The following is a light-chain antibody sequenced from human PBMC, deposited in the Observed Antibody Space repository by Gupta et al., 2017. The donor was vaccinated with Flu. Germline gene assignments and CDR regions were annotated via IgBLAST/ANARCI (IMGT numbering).Light chain of an antibody. Sequence: IVMTQSPATLSVSPGERVTLSCTASQSITKKIAWYQQKPCQAPMRLISGASNRATASRARCSRSGYGTEGTLTIINLQSEDSAVYYCHQYNYGHPMYTFGQGTKVDIK. CDR2: GAS. J-gene: IGKJ2*01. V-gene: IGKV3-15*01. CDR3: HQYNYGHPMYT. CDR1: QSITKK.